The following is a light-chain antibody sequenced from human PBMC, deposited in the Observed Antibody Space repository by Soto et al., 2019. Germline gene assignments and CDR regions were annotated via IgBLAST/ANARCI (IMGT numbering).Light chain of an antibody. V-gene: IGLV2-14*03. CDR1: SSDVGGYNY. CDR3: SSFTGGSTLVV. CDR2: DVS. J-gene: IGLJ1*01. Sequence: QSALTQPASVSGSPGQSITISCTGTSSDVGGYNYVSWYQQHPGKAPKLMIYDVSNRPSGVSNRFSGSNSGNTASLTISGLQAEDEADYYCSSFTGGSTLVVFGPGTKLTVL.